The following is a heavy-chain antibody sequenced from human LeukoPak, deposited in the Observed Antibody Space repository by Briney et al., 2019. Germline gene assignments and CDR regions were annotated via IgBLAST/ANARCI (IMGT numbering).Heavy chain of an antibody. Sequence: SVKVSCKASGDTFSSYAISWVRQAPGQGLEWMGGIIPIFGTANYAQKFQGRVTITADESTSTAYMELSSLRSEDTRVYYCGRVPSDSRVATIGYYFDYWGQGTLVTVSS. CDR1: GDTFSSYA. CDR3: GRVPSDSRVATIGYYFDY. J-gene: IGHJ4*02. V-gene: IGHV1-69*13. CDR2: IIPIFGTA. D-gene: IGHD5-12*01.